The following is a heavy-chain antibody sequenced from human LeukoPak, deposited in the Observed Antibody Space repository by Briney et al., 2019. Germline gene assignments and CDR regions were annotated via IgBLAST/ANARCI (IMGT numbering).Heavy chain of an antibody. Sequence: GGSLRLSCAASGFTFSSYAMSWVRQAPGKGLHWVSAISGGGGSTYYTDSVKGRFTISRDNSKNTMYLQMNSLRAEDTAIYYCAKENWGYNWKYDSSGSGINYWGQGTLVTVSS. V-gene: IGHV3-23*01. J-gene: IGHJ4*02. D-gene: IGHD3-22*01. CDR1: GFTFSSYA. CDR3: AKENWGYNWKYDSSGSGINY. CDR2: ISGGGGST.